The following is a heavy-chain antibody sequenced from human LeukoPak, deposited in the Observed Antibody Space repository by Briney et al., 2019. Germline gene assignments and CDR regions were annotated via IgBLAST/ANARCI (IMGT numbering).Heavy chain of an antibody. V-gene: IGHV1-46*01. CDR3: ARDQEGFDY. J-gene: IGHJ4*02. Sequence: ASVKVSCKASGYTFTSNYIHWVRQAPGQGLEWMGMIYPRDGSTSYAQKFQGRVTVTRDTSTSAVHMELSGLRSEDTAVYYCARDQEGFDYWGQGTLVTVSS. CDR2: IYPRDGST. CDR1: GYTFTSNY.